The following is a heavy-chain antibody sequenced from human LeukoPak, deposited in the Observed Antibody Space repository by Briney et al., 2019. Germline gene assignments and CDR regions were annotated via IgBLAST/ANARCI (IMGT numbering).Heavy chain of an antibody. J-gene: IGHJ4*02. D-gene: IGHD3-22*01. CDR1: GGPFSSYT. CDR3: ARDLGYYDSSGYWSY. Sequence: VKVSCKASGGPFSSYTISWVRQAPGQGLEWMGRIIPILGIANYAQKFQGRVTITADKSTSTAYMELSSLRSEDTAVYYCARDLGYYDSSGYWSYWGQGTLVTVSS. V-gene: IGHV1-69*04. CDR2: IIPILGIA.